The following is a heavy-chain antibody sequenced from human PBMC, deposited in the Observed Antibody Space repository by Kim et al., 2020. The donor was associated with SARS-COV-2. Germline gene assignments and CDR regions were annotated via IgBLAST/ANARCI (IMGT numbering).Heavy chain of an antibody. CDR2: K. Sequence: KRYSPSLKGRLTITKDTSKTQVVLTMTNMDPVDTATYYCAHRLPILGFDYWGQGTLVTVSS. J-gene: IGHJ4*02. CDR3: AHRLPILGFDY. D-gene: IGHD3-16*01. V-gene: IGHV2-5*01.